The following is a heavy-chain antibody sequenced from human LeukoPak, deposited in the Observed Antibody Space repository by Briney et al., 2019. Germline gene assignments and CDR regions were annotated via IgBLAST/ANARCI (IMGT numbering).Heavy chain of an antibody. D-gene: IGHD3-3*01. CDR3: ARHISPTYYDFWSGYLLDY. Sequence: GXSLQISCKGSGCSFTSYWIGWVRQLPGKGLEWMGIIYPGDSDTRYSPSFQGQVTISADKSISTAYLQWSSLKASDTAMYYCARHISPTYYDFWSGYLLDYWGQGTLVTVSS. CDR2: IYPGDSDT. CDR1: GCSFTSYW. J-gene: IGHJ4*02. V-gene: IGHV5-51*01.